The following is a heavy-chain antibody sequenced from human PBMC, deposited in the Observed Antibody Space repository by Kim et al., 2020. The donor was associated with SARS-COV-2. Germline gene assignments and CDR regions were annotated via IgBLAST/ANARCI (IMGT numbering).Heavy chain of an antibody. CDR2: ISSTSEHI. D-gene: IGHD3-10*01. CDR3: AKHSGDSGSFRWFDP. J-gene: IGHJ5*02. V-gene: IGHV3-21*01. Sequence: GGSLRLSCAASGFTFSSNSMTWVRQAPGKGLEWVSSISSTSEHIYYADSVRGRFTISRDNAKNSLYLQMNSPRAEDTAVYYCAKHSGDSGSFRWFDPWGQGALVTVSS. CDR1: GFTFSSNS.